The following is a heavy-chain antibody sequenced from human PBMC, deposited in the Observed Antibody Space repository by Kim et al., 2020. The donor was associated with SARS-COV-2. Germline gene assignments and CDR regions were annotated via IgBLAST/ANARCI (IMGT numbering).Heavy chain of an antibody. CDR1: GYTFTSYA. V-gene: IGHV1-3*01. CDR2: INAGNGNT. Sequence: ASVKVSCKASGYTFTSYAMHWVRQAPGQRLEWMGWINAGNGNTKYSQKFQGRVTITRDTSASTAYMELSSLRSEDTAVYYCARDAVDIVVVVPSGAEYFQHWGQGTLVTVSS. CDR3: ARDAVDIVVVVPSGAEYFQH. J-gene: IGHJ1*01. D-gene: IGHD2-15*01.